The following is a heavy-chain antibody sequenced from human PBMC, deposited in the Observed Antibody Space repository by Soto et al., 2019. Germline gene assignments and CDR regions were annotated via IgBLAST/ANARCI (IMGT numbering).Heavy chain of an antibody. CDR3: ARVSADSSGYYYFDY. J-gene: IGHJ4*02. CDR2: INAGNGNT. D-gene: IGHD3-22*01. Sequence: VKVSYRASGYTFTNYAIHWVRQAPGQRLEWMGWINAGNGNTKYSQKFQGRVTMTEDTSTDTAYMELSSLRAGDTAVYYCARVSADSSGYYYFDYWGQGTLVTVSS. V-gene: IGHV1-3*01. CDR1: GYTFTNYA.